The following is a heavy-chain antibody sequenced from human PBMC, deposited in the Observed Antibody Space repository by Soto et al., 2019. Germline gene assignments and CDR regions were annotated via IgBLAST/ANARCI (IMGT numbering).Heavy chain of an antibody. CDR2: INHSGST. V-gene: IGHV4-34*01. CDR1: GGSFSGYY. Sequence: SETLSLTCAVYGGSFSGYYWSWIRQPPGKGLEWIGEINHSGSTNYNPSLKSRVTISVDTSKNQFSLKLSSVTAADTAVYYCARGASKLMVRGVIRAFDIWGQGTMVTVSS. D-gene: IGHD3-10*01. CDR3: ARGASKLMVRGVIRAFDI. J-gene: IGHJ3*02.